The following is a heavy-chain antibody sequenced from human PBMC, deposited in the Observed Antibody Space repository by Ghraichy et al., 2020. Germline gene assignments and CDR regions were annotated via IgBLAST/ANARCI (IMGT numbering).Heavy chain of an antibody. CDR3: ARGGETGASRFEVGSN. CDR1: GFTFSKYW. J-gene: IGHJ4*02. D-gene: IGHD6-13*01. V-gene: IGHV3-74*01. Sequence: GESLNISCEASGFTFSKYWMHWVRQVPGKGLVWVSRIKSDGRSTNYAESVEGRFTISRDNAKNTLYLQMNSLRAEDTAVYYCARGGETGASRFEVGSNWGQGTLVTVSS. CDR2: IKSDGRST.